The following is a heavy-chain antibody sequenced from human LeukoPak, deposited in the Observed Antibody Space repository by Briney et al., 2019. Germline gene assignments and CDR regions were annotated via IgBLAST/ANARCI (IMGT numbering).Heavy chain of an antibody. J-gene: IGHJ6*02. V-gene: IGHV3-23*01. CDR2: ISGSGGGT. Sequence: GRSLRLSCAASGFTFSSYAMSWVRQAPGKGLEWVSTISGSGGGTYYADSVKGRFTISRDNPKNTLYLQMNSLRAEDTAVYYCAKDSAVVPAAPYGMDVWGQGTTVTVSS. CDR1: GFTFSSYA. CDR3: AKDSAVVPAAPYGMDV. D-gene: IGHD2-2*01.